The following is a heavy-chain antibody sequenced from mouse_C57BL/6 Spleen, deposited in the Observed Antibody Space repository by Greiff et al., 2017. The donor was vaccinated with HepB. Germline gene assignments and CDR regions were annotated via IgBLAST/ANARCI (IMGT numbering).Heavy chain of an antibody. V-gene: IGHV5-6*01. Sequence: EVQGVESGGDLVKPGGSLKLSCAASGFTFSSYGMSWVRQTPDKRLEWVATISSGGSYTYYPDSVKGRFTISRDNAKNTLYLQMSSLKSEDTAMYYCARHWESLGYWGQGTLVTVSA. CDR1: GFTFSSYG. CDR2: ISSGGSYT. CDR3: ARHWESLGY. D-gene: IGHD4-1*01. J-gene: IGHJ3*01.